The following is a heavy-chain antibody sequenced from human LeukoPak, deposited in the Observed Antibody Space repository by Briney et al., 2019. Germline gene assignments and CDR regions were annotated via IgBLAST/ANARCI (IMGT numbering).Heavy chain of an antibody. V-gene: IGHV4-34*01. J-gene: IGHJ4*02. Sequence: PSETLSLTCAVYGGSFSGYYWSWIRQPPGKGLGWIGEINHSGSTNYNPSLKSRVTISVDTSKNQFSLKLSSVTAADTAVYYCARRGRVLRFLEWLFSYYFDYWGQGTLVTVSS. D-gene: IGHD3-3*01. CDR3: ARRGRVLRFLEWLFSYYFDY. CDR1: GGSFSGYY. CDR2: INHSGST.